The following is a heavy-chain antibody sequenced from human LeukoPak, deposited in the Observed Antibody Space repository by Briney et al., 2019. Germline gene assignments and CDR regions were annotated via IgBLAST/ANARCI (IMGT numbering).Heavy chain of an antibody. D-gene: IGHD4-17*01. CDR2: IDSSGITI. V-gene: IGHV3-48*03. Sequence: GGSLRLSCAGSGSPFSSYEMNWLRQAPGKGLEWVSHIDSSGITIYYGDSVNGRFTISRDNAKNSIYLQMDSLRVEDTAIYYCARDSVGDLLDYWGQGTPVTVSS. CDR3: ARDSVGDLLDY. CDR1: GSPFSSYE. J-gene: IGHJ4*02.